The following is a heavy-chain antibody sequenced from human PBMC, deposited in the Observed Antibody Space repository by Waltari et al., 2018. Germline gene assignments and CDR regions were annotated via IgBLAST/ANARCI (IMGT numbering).Heavy chain of an antibody. CDR2: IYYSWST. V-gene: IGHV4-39*01. CDR3: ARHTIFGVVSTWGWFDP. CDR1: GGSISSSSYY. D-gene: IGHD3-3*01. J-gene: IGHJ5*02. Sequence: QLQLQESGPGLVKPSETLSLTCTVSGGSISSSSYYWGWIRQPPGKGREWIGSIYYSWSTYYIPSLKSRVTISVDTSKTPFSLKLSSVTAADTAVYYCARHTIFGVVSTWGWFDPWGQGTLVTVSS.